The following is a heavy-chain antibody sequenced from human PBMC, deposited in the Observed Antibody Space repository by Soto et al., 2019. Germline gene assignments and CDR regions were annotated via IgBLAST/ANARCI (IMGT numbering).Heavy chain of an antibody. D-gene: IGHD3-16*01. CDR1: GFTFSSYG. CDR3: AKDQGEGRYYYYYYGMDV. J-gene: IGHJ6*02. V-gene: IGHV3-30*18. Sequence: QVQLVESGGGVVQPGRSLRLSCAASGFTFSSYGMHWVRQAPGKRLEWVAVISYDGSNKYYADSVKGRFTISRDNSKNTLYLQMNSLRAEDTAVYYCAKDQGEGRYYYYYYGMDVWGQGTTVTVSS. CDR2: ISYDGSNK.